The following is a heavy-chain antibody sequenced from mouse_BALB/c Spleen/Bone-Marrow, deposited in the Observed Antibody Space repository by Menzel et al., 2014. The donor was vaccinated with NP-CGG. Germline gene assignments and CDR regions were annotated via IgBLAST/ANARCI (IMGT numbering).Heavy chain of an antibody. V-gene: IGHV14-3*02. D-gene: IGHD4-1*01. Sequence: VQLQQSGAELVKPGASVKLSCTASGLNIKDTYMHWVKQRPEQGLEWIGRIDPANGNTKYDPKFPGKATITADTSSNTACLQLSSLTSEDTAVYYFARWEYYAMDYWGQGTSVTVSS. CDR1: GLNIKDTY. CDR3: ARWEYYAMDY. J-gene: IGHJ4*01. CDR2: IDPANGNT.